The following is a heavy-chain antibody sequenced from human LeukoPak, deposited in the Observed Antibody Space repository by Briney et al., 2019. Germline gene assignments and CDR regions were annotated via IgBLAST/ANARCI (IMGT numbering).Heavy chain of an antibody. CDR1: GGTTSSGGYY. J-gene: IGHJ4*02. Sequence: SETLSLTCTVSGGTTSSGGYYSGWIRQHPGKGLEWIGYIYYSGSTYYNPSLKSRVTISVDTSKNQFSLKLSSVTAADTAVYYCARAVQRGYFLVFWGQGTLVTVSS. D-gene: IGHD2/OR15-2a*01. CDR3: ARAVQRGYFLVF. V-gene: IGHV4-31*03. CDR2: IYYSGST.